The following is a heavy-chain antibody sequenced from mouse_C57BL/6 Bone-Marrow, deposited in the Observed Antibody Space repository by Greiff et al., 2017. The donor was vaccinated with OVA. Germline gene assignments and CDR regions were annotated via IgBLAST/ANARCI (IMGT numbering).Heavy chain of an antibody. CDR1: GFTFSDYY. V-gene: IGHV5-12*01. CDR2: ISNGGGST. D-gene: IGHD2-2*01. Sequence: EVHLVESGGGLVQPGGSLKLSCAASGFTFSDYYMYWVRQTPEKRLEWVAYISNGGGSTYNPDTVKGRFTISRDNAKNTLYLQMSRLKSEDTAMYYCARQDTMVTTWFAYWGQGTLVTVSA. J-gene: IGHJ3*01. CDR3: ARQDTMVTTWFAY.